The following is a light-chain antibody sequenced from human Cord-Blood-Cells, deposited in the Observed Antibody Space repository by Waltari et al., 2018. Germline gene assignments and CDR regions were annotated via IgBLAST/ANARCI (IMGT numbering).Light chain of an antibody. CDR1: RSDVGRYNL. CDR2: EGS. J-gene: IGLJ3*02. CDR3: CSYAGSSTWV. V-gene: IGLV2-23*01. Sequence: QSALTQPASVSGSPGQSTTISCTGTRSDVGRYNLVSWYQQHPGKAPKLMIYEGSKRPSGVSNRFSGSKSGNTASLTISGLQAEDEADYYCCSYAGSSTWVFGGGTKLTVL.